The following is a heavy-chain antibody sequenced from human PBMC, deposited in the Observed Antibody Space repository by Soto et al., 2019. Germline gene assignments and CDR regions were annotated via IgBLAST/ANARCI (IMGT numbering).Heavy chain of an antibody. D-gene: IGHD3-16*01. V-gene: IGHV5-51*01. Sequence: GESLKISCEGSGYIFSTYWIAWVRQMPGEGLEWMGIIYPGDSHTTYSPSFQGQVTFSADKSISTAYLQWSGLRASDTAIYYCARGIYDGEAFGYYFDYWGQGTLVTVSS. J-gene: IGHJ4*02. CDR1: GYIFSTYW. CDR2: IYPGDSHT. CDR3: ARGIYDGEAFGYYFDY.